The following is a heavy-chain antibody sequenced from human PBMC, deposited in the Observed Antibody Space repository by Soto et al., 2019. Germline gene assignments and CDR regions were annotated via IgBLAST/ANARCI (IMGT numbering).Heavy chain of an antibody. CDR3: ARGRGSTGTTYYFDY. D-gene: IGHD1-1*01. CDR1: VGSISSYY. Sequence: PSETLSLTCIVSVGSISSYYWTWIRQPAGKGLEWIGRIYTSGTTNYNPSLESRVTMSVDTSKNQFSLRLSSVTAADTAVYYCARGRGSTGTTYYFDYWGQGTLVTVSS. CDR2: IYTSGTT. J-gene: IGHJ4*02. V-gene: IGHV4-4*07.